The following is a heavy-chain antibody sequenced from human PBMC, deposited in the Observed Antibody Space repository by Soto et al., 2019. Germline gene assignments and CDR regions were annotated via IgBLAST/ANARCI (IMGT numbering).Heavy chain of an antibody. Sequence: QVQLQESGPGLMKPSGTLSLTCAVSGGSITSNWWSWVRQPPGKGLEWIAEIFHTGSANYNPSLMGRITISMDKSRNHLSLTLNSVTAADTAVYYCARHIAVSGTRGFDHWGQGTLVTVSS. D-gene: IGHD2-21*01. V-gene: IGHV4-4*02. CDR3: ARHIAVSGTRGFDH. CDR2: IFHTGSA. CDR1: GGSITSNW. J-gene: IGHJ4*02.